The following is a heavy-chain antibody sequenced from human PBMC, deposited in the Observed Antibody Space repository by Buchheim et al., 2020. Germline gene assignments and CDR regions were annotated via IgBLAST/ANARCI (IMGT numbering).Heavy chain of an antibody. CDR2: IHPSGAT. V-gene: IGHV4-34*02. Sequence: QVQLQQWGAGLLKPSETLSLTCGVYGGSLSGYYWSWIRQPPGRGLEWIGEIHPSGATYYNPSLKSRVTISEDKSKNQFSLKLSSVTATDTAVYYCARGLDYAKTGIYWGQGTL. CDR1: GGSLSGYY. D-gene: IGHD4-17*01. J-gene: IGHJ4*02. CDR3: ARGLDYAKTGIY.